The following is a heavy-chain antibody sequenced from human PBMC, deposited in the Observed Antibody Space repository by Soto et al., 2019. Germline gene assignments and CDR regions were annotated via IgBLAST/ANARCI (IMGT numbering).Heavy chain of an antibody. Sequence: LRLSCAASGFTFSSYGMHWVRQAPGKGLEWVAVIWYDGSNKYYADSVKGRFTISRDNSKNTLYLQMNSLRAEDTAVYYRAREFITMVRGVIITGGDYYYSGMDVWGQGTTVTVSS. D-gene: IGHD3-10*01. CDR1: GFTFSSYG. J-gene: IGHJ6*02. V-gene: IGHV3-33*01. CDR2: IWYDGSNK. CDR3: AREFITMVRGVIITGGDYYYSGMDV.